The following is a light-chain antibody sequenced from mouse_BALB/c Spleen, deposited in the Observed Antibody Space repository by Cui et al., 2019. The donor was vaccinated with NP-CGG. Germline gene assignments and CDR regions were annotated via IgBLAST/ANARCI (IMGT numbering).Light chain of an antibody. CDR3: ALWYSNHWV. CDR1: TGAVTTSNY. J-gene: IGLJ1*01. V-gene: IGLV1*01. CDR2: ATN. Sequence: AFVTQESGLTTSPGETVTLTCRSSTGAVTTSNYANWVQEKPDHLFTGLIGATNNRAPGVPARFSGSLIGDKAALTITGAQTEDEAIYFCALWYSNHWVFGGGTKLTAL.